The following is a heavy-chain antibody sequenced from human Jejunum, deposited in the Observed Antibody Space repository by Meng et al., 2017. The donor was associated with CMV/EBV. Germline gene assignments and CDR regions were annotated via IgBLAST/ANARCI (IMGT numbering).Heavy chain of an antibody. V-gene: IGHV1-18*01. CDR2: ISTYNGDT. CDR3: GRGSYFDY. CDR1: GYTFNTYG. D-gene: IGHD3-10*01. Sequence: GHVVQSGAEVKKPEASVKVSCKASGYTFNTYGISWVRQAPGQGLEWMGWISTYNGDTNYAQNLQGRVTMTTDTSTNTVYMELRSLRSDDTAVYYCGRGSYFDYWGQGTLVTVSS. J-gene: IGHJ4*02.